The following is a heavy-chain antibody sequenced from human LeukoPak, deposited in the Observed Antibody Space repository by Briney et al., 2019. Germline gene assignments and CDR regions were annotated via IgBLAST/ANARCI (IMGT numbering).Heavy chain of an antibody. CDR2: IKSDGSST. Sequence: GGSLRLSCAASGFTFSSYWMHWVRQAPGKGLVWVSRIKSDGSSTSYAESVKGRFTISRDNAKNTLYLQMNSLRAEDTAVYYCARDWFHAIDYWGQGTLVTVSS. V-gene: IGHV3-74*01. CDR1: GFTFSSYW. D-gene: IGHD2/OR15-2a*01. J-gene: IGHJ4*02. CDR3: ARDWFHAIDY.